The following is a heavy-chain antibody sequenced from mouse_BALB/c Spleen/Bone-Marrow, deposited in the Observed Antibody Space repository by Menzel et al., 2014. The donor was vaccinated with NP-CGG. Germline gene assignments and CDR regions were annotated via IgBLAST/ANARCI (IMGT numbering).Heavy chain of an antibody. V-gene: IGHV3-6*02. CDR2: ISYDGSN. J-gene: IGHJ2*01. CDR3: ARAQIRFDN. Sequence: ESGPGLVKPSQSLSLTCSVTGDSITSGYYWNWIRQFPGNKLEWMGYISYDGSNNYNPSLKNRISITRDTSKNKFFLKLNSVTTGDKATYYCARAQIRFDNWGQAATLPVSS. CDR1: GDSITSGYY.